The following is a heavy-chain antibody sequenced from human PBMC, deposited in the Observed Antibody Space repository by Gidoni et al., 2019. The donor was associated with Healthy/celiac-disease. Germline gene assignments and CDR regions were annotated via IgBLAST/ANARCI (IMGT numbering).Heavy chain of an antibody. CDR1: GFPFSSNA. J-gene: IGHJ1*01. CDR3: AKVETREQLRRTEYFQH. V-gene: IGHV3-23*01. Sequence: EVQLLESGGGLVQPGGSLRLSCSASGFPFSSNAMSWVRQAPGQGLEWVSAISGSCSSTYDADSVKGRFTISRDNSKNTLYLQMNSLRAEDTAVYYCAKVETREQLRRTEYFQHWGQGTLVTVSS. CDR2: ISGSCSST. D-gene: IGHD6-13*01.